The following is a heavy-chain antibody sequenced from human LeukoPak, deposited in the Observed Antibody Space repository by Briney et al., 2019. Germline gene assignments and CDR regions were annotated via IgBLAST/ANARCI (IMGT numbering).Heavy chain of an antibody. Sequence: ASVKVSCKASGYTFTSYGISWVRQAPGQGLEWMGWISAYNGNTNYAQKLQGRVTMTTDTSTSTAYMELRSLRSDDTAVYYCARERTIFGVVIIPFDYWGQGTLVTVSS. J-gene: IGHJ4*02. V-gene: IGHV1-18*01. CDR1: GYTFTSYG. D-gene: IGHD3-3*01. CDR3: ARERTIFGVVIIPFDY. CDR2: ISAYNGNT.